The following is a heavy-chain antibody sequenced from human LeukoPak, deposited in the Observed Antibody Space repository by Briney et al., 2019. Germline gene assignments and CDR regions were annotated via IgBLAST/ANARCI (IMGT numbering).Heavy chain of an antibody. V-gene: IGHV3-74*01. CDR3: ARDDYYDSSGPNGNYYYYMDV. CDR1: GFTFSSYW. J-gene: IGHJ6*03. CDR2: INTDGSST. D-gene: IGHD3-22*01. Sequence: GGSLRLSCAASGFTFSSYWMHWVRQAPGKGLVWVSRINTDGSSTSYADSVKGRFTISRDNAKNTLYLQMNSLRAEDTAVYYCARDDYYDSSGPNGNYYYYMDVWGKGTTVTVSS.